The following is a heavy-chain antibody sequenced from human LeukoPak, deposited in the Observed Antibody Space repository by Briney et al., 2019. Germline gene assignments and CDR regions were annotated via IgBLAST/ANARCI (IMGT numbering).Heavy chain of an antibody. J-gene: IGHJ4*02. V-gene: IGHV4-39*07. CDR2: INHSGST. Sequence: SETLSLTCTVSGGSISSSSNYWSWIRQPPGKGLEWIGEINHSGSTNYNPSLKSRVTLSVDTSKNQVSLKLTSVSAADTAVYYCALRNGHSSSSGDYWGQGTLVTVSS. CDR3: ALRNGHSSSSGDY. D-gene: IGHD6-6*01. CDR1: GGSISSSSNY.